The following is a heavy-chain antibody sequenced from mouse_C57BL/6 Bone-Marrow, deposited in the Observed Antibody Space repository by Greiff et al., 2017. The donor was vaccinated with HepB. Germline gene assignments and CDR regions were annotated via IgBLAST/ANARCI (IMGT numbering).Heavy chain of an antibody. CDR1: GYTFTTYP. D-gene: IGHD1-1*01. Sequence: LQESGAELVKPGASVKMSCKASGYTFTTYPIEWMKQNHGKSLEWIGNFHSYNDDTKYNEKFKGKATLTVEKSSSTVYLELSRLTSDDSAVYYCARKAFPYYYGSSPYFDYWGQGTTLTVSS. CDR3: ARKAFPYYYGSSPYFDY. CDR2: FHSYNDDT. J-gene: IGHJ2*01. V-gene: IGHV1-47*01.